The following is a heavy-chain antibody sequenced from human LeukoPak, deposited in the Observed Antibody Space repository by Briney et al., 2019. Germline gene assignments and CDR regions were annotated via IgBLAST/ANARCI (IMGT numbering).Heavy chain of an antibody. CDR2: VYPGDSEI. CDR3: ARHQIVGATRSPFDY. J-gene: IGHJ4*02. Sequence: GESLKISCKGSGYSFTSYWIGWVRQMPGKGLEWMGIVYPGDSEIIYSPSFQGQVTISADKSINTAYLQWSSLKASDTAMYYCARHQIVGATRSPFDYWGQGTLVTVSS. V-gene: IGHV5-51*01. D-gene: IGHD1-26*01. CDR1: GYSFTSYW.